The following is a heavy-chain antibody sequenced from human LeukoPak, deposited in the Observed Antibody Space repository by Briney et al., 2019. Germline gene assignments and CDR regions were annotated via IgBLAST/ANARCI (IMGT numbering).Heavy chain of an antibody. CDR1: GFTFSSYA. V-gene: IGHV3-23*01. J-gene: IGHJ4*02. D-gene: IGHD3-10*01. CDR3: ARDMYDNGWSSFDY. Sequence: GGSLRLSCAASGFTFSSYAMSWVRQAPGKGLEWVSAISGSGGSTYYADSVKGRFTISRDNSKNTLYLQMNSLRAEDTALYYCARDMYDNGWSSFDYWGQGTLVTVSS. CDR2: ISGSGGST.